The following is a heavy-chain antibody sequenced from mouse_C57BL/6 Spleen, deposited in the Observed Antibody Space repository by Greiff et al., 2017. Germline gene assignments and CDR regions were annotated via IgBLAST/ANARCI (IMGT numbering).Heavy chain of an antibody. CDR2: IDPETGGT. D-gene: IGHD2-5*01. CDR1: GYTFTDYE. CDR3: TRRDYSNLFAY. J-gene: IGHJ3*01. Sequence: VQLQQSGAELVRPGASVTLSCKASGYTFTDYEMHWVKQTPVHGLEWIGAIDPETGGTAYNQKFKGKAILTADKSSSTAYMELRSLTSEDSAVYYCTRRDYSNLFAYWGQGTLVTVSA. V-gene: IGHV1-15*01.